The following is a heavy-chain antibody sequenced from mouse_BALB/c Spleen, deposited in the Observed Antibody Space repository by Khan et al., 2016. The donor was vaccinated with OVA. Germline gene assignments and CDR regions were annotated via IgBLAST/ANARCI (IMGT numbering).Heavy chain of an antibody. V-gene: IGHV5-6*01. Sequence: EVELVESGGDLVKPGGSLKLSCAASGFTFSSYSMSWVRPTPDKRLEWAASISSGGDYTYYPDSVQGRFTISRDNAKNTLYLQMSELKSEDTAMYYCADHLTGSFAYWGQGTLVTVSA. CDR1: GFTFSSYS. CDR3: ADHLTGSFAY. D-gene: IGHD4-1*01. J-gene: IGHJ3*01. CDR2: ISSGGDYT.